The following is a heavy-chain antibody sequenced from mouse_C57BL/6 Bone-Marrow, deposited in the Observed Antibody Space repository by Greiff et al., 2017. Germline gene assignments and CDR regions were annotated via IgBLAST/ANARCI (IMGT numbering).Heavy chain of an antibody. Sequence: EVKVVESGGGLVKPGGSLKLSCAASGFTFSDYGMHWVRQAPEKGLEWVAYISSGSSTIYYADTVKGRCTISRDNAKNTLFLQMTSLRSEDTAMYYCGGPREAMDYWGQGTSVTVSS. CDR1: GFTFSDYG. V-gene: IGHV5-17*01. CDR3: GGPREAMDY. J-gene: IGHJ4*01. CDR2: ISSGSSTI.